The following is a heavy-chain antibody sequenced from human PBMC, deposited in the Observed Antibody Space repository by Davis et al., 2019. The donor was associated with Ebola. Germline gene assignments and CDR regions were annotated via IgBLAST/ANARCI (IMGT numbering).Heavy chain of an antibody. V-gene: IGHV3-21*06. CDR3: ARDNGQQLVPDYYYYYGMDV. Sequence: PGGSLRLSCAASGFTFSASPIHWVRQAPGKGLEWVSSISSSSSYIYYADSVKGRFTISRDNAKNSLYLQMNSLRAEDTAVYYCARDNGQQLVPDYYYYYGMDVWGQGTTVTVSS. CDR2: ISSSSSYI. D-gene: IGHD6-13*01. CDR1: GFTFSASP. J-gene: IGHJ6*02.